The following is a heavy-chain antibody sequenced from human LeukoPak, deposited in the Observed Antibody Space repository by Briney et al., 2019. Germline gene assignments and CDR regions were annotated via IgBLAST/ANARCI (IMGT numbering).Heavy chain of an antibody. CDR3: TREGTAIDWFDP. Sequence: GASVKVSCKASGYTFTSYDINWVRQATGQGLEWMGWMNPNSGNTDYAQKFQGRVTMTRNTSISTAYMELSSLRSEDTAVYYCTREGTAIDWFDPWGQGTLSPSPQ. D-gene: IGHD5-18*01. J-gene: IGHJ5*02. CDR2: MNPNSGNT. CDR1: GYTFTSYD. V-gene: IGHV1-8*01.